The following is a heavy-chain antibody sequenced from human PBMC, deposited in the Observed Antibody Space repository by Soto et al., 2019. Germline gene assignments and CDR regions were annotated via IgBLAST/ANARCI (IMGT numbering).Heavy chain of an antibody. J-gene: IGHJ3*02. CDR3: ARDGGGFAFDI. CDR1: GFTFSSYE. CDR2: ISSSGSTI. Sequence: PGGSLRLSCAASGFTFSSYEMNWVRQAPGKGLEWVSYISSSGSTIYYADSVKGRFTISRDNAKNSLYLQMNSLRAEDTAAYYCARDGGGFAFDIWGQGTMVTVSS. V-gene: IGHV3-48*03. D-gene: IGHD3-10*01.